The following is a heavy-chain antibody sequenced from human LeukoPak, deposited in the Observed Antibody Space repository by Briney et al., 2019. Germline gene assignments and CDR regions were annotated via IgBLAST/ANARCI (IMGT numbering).Heavy chain of an antibody. CDR2: ISYDGSNK. D-gene: IGHD3-10*01. Sequence: GGSLRLSCAASGFTFSSYGMHWVRQAPGKGLEWVAVISYDGSNKYYADSVKGRFTISRDNSKNTLYLQMNSLRAEDTAVYYCAKDLRYYGSGSYYNAGNDYWGQGTLVTVSS. J-gene: IGHJ4*02. CDR1: GFTFSSYG. CDR3: AKDLRYYGSGSYYNAGNDY. V-gene: IGHV3-30*18.